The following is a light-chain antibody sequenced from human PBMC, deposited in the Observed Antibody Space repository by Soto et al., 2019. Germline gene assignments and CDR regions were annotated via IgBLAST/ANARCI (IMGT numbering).Light chain of an antibody. CDR3: QQIGSSPYT. J-gene: IGKJ2*01. CDR2: ATS. V-gene: IGKV3-20*01. CDR1: QSVGTRD. Sequence: VLTQSPGTLSLSPGERATLSCKASQSVGTRDLAWYRQKPGQAPRLLIYATSNRATAIPDRVSGSGSGTDFTLTISRLEPDDSAVYYCQQIGSSPYTFGQGTKLEIK.